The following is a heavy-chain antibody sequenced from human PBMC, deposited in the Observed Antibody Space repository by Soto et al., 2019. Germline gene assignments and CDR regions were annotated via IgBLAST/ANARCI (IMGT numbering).Heavy chain of an antibody. J-gene: IGHJ2*01. CDR2: ISANGGIT. V-gene: IGHV3-23*01. D-gene: IGHD2-15*01. CDR3: AHDKYTDSVRKVWFFDY. CDR1: GFTFSKYA. Sequence: EVQLLESGGGLVKPGGSLRLSCAASGFTFSKYAMSWVRLAPGKGLEWVSSISANGGITDYADSVKGRFTISRDNFQNILSLQMDSLRGDDTALYFCAHDKYTDSVRKVWFFDYWGRGTLVTVSS.